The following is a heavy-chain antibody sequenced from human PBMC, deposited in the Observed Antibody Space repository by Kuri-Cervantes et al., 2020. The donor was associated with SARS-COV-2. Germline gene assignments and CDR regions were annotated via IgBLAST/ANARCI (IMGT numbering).Heavy chain of an antibody. CDR3: ARGYGSTFMDV. CDR1: GGSISSGSYY. CDR2: IYYSGST. Sequence: GSLRLSCTVSGGSISSGSYYWSWIRQPPGKGLEWIGYIYYSGSTNYNPSLKGRVTISVDTSKNQFSLKLSSVTAADTAVYYCARGYGSTFMDVWGKGTTVTVSS. J-gene: IGHJ6*03. V-gene: IGHV4-61*01. D-gene: IGHD2-2*01.